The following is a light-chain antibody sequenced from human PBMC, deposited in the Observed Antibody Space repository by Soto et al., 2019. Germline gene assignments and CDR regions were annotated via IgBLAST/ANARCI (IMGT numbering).Light chain of an antibody. Sequence: EIVLRQSHATMSLSPGESVPLSCRASQSIRNNLAWYQQKPGQAPRLVIYSAFTRATGIPARFSGSGYGTEFTLTISSLQSEDLAVYYCQQYNKWPPWTVGQGNKVDIK. J-gene: IGKJ1*01. CDR3: QQYNKWPPWT. CDR1: QSIRNN. V-gene: IGKV3-15*01. CDR2: SAF.